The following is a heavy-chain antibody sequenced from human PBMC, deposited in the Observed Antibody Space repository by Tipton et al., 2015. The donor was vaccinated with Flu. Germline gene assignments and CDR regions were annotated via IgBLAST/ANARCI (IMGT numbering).Heavy chain of an antibody. CDR3: ASALGSSSPR. D-gene: IGHD6-6*01. Sequence: SLRLSCATSGLTFSSYWMSWVRQAPGKGLEWVANIKQDGSVKYYVDSVKGRFTISRDNAKNSLYLQMNSLRAEDTAVYYCASALGSSSPRWGQGTLVTVSS. CDR2: IKQDGSVK. CDR1: GLTFSSYW. V-gene: IGHV3-7*03. J-gene: IGHJ4*02.